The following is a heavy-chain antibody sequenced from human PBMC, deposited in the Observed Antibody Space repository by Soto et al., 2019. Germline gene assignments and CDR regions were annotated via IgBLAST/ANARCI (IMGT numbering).Heavy chain of an antibody. V-gene: IGHV1-18*01. Sequence: ASVRVSCKASGYTFTSYGISSVRQAPGQGLEWMGWISAYNGNTNXAQKLQGRVTMTTDTSTSTAYMELRSLRSDDTAVYYCAMDTAMAHDYWGQGTLVTVSS. J-gene: IGHJ4*02. D-gene: IGHD5-18*01. CDR3: AMDTAMAHDY. CDR1: GYTFTSYG. CDR2: ISAYNGNT.